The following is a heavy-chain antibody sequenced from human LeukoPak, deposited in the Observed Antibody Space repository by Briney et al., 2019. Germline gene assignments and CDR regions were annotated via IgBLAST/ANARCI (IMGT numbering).Heavy chain of an antibody. CDR1: GGSISSGDYY. Sequence: SETLSLTCTVSGGSISSGDYYWSWIRQPPGKGLEWIGYIYYSGSTYYNPSLKSRVTISVDTSKNQFSLQLNSVTPEDTAVYYCVGAYGSGSYWLWGQGTTVTVSS. D-gene: IGHD3-10*01. CDR2: IYYSGST. CDR3: VGAYGSGSYWL. V-gene: IGHV4-30-4*01. J-gene: IGHJ6*02.